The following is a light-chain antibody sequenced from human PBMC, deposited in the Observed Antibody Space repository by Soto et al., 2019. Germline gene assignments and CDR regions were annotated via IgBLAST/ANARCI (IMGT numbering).Light chain of an antibody. V-gene: IGLV2-14*01. J-gene: IGLJ1*01. CDR3: SSYTSFKTLV. Sequence: QSALTQPASVSESPGQSITISCTGSSSDVGGYKYVSWYQQHPGKAPKLLIYDVTNRPSGVSNRFSGSKSGYTASLTISGIQSEDEADYYCSSYTSFKTLVFGTGTKVTVL. CDR2: DVT. CDR1: SSDVGGYKY.